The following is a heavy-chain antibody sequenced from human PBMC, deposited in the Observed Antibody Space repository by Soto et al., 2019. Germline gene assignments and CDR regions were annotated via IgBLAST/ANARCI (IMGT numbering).Heavy chain of an antibody. Sequence: PSETLSLTCTVSGGSISSYYWSWIRQPPGKGLEWIGYIYYSGSTNYNPSLKSRVTISVDTSKNQFSLKLSSVTAADTAVYYCAREIPPPYTTGVCGKGTTVTASS. CDR3: AREIPPPYTTGV. J-gene: IGHJ6*03. D-gene: IGHD2-2*02. CDR1: GGSISSYY. CDR2: IYYSGST. V-gene: IGHV4-59*01.